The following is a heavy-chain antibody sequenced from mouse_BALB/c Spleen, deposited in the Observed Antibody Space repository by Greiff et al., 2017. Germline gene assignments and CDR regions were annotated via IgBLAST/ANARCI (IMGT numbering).Heavy chain of an antibody. CDR3: AREYYYAMDY. CDR2: ISDGGSYT. CDR1: GFTLRDYY. J-gene: IGHJ4*01. V-gene: IGHV5-4*02. Sequence: EVKLVESGGGLVKPGGSLKLSCAASGFTLRDYYMYWVRQTPEKRLEWVATISDGGSYTYYPDSVKGRFTISRDNAKNHLYLQMSSLKSEDTAMYYCAREYYYAMDYWGQGTSVTVSS.